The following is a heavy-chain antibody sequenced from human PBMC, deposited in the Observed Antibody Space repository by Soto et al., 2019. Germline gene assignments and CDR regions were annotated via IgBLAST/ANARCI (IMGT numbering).Heavy chain of an antibody. CDR2: TRNKANSYTT. CDR1: GFTFSDHY. V-gene: IGHV3-72*01. CDR3: AIPKRQYYYGMDV. Sequence: ESGVGLVQPGGSLRLSCAASGFTFSDHYMDWVRQAPGKGLEWVGRTRNKANSYTTEYAASVKGRFTISRDDSKNSLYLQMNSLKTEDTAVYYCAIPKRQYYYGMDVWGQGTTVTVSS. J-gene: IGHJ6*02.